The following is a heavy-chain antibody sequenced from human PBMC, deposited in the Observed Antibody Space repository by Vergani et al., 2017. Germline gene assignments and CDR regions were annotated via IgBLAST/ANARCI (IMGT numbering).Heavy chain of an antibody. J-gene: IGHJ4*02. Sequence: QVQLVQSGAEVKKPGASVKVSCKASGYTFTSYYMHWVRQAPGQGLEWMGIINPSGGSTSYAQKFQGRVTMTRDTSTSTAYMELSSLRSEDTAVYYCAREDEQWLVVDYWGQGTLVTVSS. CDR2: INPSGGST. CDR1: GYTFTSYY. CDR3: AREDEQWLVVDY. V-gene: IGHV1-46*01. D-gene: IGHD6-19*01.